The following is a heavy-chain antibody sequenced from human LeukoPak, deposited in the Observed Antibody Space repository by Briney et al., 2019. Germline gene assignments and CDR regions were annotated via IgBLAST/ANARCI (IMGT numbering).Heavy chain of an antibody. J-gene: IGHJ4*02. CDR2: IYYSGST. V-gene: IGHV4-61*01. D-gene: IGHD5-18*01. CDR1: GGSVSSGSYY. CDR3: AREAMYSYGNNFDY. Sequence: SETLSLTCTVSGGSVSSGSYYWSWIRQPPGKGLEWIGYIYYSGSTNYNPSLKSRVTISVDTSKDQFSLKLSSVAAADTAVYHCAREAMYSYGNNFDYWGQGTLVTVSS.